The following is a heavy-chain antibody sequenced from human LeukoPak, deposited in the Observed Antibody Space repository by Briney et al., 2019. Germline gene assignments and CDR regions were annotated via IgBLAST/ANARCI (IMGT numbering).Heavy chain of an antibody. CDR1: GFTFSSYA. CDR3: ARSYSSGFDY. V-gene: IGHV3-30-3*01. Sequence: GGSLRLSCAASGFTFSSYAMHWVRQAPGKGLEWVAVISYDGSNKYYADSVKGRFTISRDNSKNTLYLQMNSLRAEDTAVYYCARSYSSGFDYWGQGTLVTVSS. D-gene: IGHD6-19*01. J-gene: IGHJ4*02. CDR2: ISYDGSNK.